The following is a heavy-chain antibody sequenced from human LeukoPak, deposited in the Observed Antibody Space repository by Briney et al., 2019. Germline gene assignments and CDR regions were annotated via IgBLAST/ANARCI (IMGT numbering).Heavy chain of an antibody. CDR1: GFTFSSYA. J-gene: IGHJ4*02. CDR2: IYYSGST. Sequence: GSLRLSCAASGFTFSSYAMSWIRQPPGKGLEWIGSIYYSGSTYYNPSLKSRVTISVDTSKNQFSLKLSSVTAADTAVYYCAIYPDPLYFDYWGQGTLVTVSS. V-gene: IGHV4-39*01. CDR3: AIYPDPLYFDY.